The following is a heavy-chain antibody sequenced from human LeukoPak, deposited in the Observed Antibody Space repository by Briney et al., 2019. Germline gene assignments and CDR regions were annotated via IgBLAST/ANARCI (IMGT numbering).Heavy chain of an antibody. Sequence: GGSLRLSCAASGFSFSSYEMNWVRQAPGKGLEWVSYISSSGSTIYYADSVKGRFTISRDNAKNSLYLQMNSLRAEDTAVYYCARDFRGYSHLDYWGQGTLVTVSS. D-gene: IGHD5-18*01. CDR1: GFSFSSYE. J-gene: IGHJ4*02. V-gene: IGHV3-48*03. CDR2: ISSSGSTI. CDR3: ARDFRGYSHLDY.